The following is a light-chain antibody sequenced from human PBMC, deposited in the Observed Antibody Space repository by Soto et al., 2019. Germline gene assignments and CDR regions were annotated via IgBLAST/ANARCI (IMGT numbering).Light chain of an antibody. CDR2: DAS. V-gene: IGKV1-33*01. Sequence: DIQMTQSPSSLSPSVGDRVTITCQASQDNSNYLNWYQQKPGKAPKLLIYDASNLEAGVPSRFSGSGSGTDFTFTISSLQPEDIATYYFQHYDNLPPNLTFGGGTKVEIK. J-gene: IGKJ4*01. CDR3: QHYDNLPPNLT. CDR1: QDNSNY.